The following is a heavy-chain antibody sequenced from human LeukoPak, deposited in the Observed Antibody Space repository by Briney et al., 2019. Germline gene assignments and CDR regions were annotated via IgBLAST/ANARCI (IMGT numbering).Heavy chain of an antibody. J-gene: IGHJ3*02. CDR3: ARDPAVGYFRAFDI. CDR1: GFTFSSYG. D-gene: IGHD2-15*01. CDR2: IRYDGSNK. Sequence: GGSLRPSCAASGFTFSSYGMHWVRQAPGKGLEWVAFIRYDGSNKYYAGSVKGRFTIPSDNSKNTLYLQMNSLRAEDTAVYYCARDPAVGYFRAFDIWGQGTMVPVSS. V-gene: IGHV3-30*02.